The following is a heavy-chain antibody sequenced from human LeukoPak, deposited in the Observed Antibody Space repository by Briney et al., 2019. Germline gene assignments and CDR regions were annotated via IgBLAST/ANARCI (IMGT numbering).Heavy chain of an antibody. Sequence: GRSLRLSCAASGFTFSSYAMHWVRQAPGKGLEWVAVISYDGSNKYYADSVKGRFTISRDNSKNTLYLQMNSLRAEDTAVYYCARSAYCGGDCYSADLDYWGQGTLVTVSS. J-gene: IGHJ4*02. D-gene: IGHD2-21*02. V-gene: IGHV3-30-3*01. CDR3: ARSAYCGGDCYSADLDY. CDR1: GFTFSSYA. CDR2: ISYDGSNK.